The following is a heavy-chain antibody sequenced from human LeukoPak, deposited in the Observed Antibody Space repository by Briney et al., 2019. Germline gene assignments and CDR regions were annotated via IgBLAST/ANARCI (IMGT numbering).Heavy chain of an antibody. D-gene: IGHD1-26*01. CDR3: ARLPLVGATTDY. V-gene: IGHV3-30-3*01. Sequence: GRSLRLSCAASGFTFSTYSMHWVRQAPGKGLEWVAVISYDGSNKYYADSVKGRFTISRDNSKNTLYLQTNSLRAEDTAVYYCARLPLVGATTDYWGQGTLVTVSS. CDR1: GFTFSTYS. CDR2: ISYDGSNK. J-gene: IGHJ4*02.